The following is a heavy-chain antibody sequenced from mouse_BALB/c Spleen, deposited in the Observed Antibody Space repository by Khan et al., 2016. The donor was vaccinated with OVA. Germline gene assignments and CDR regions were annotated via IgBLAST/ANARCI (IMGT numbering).Heavy chain of an antibody. J-gene: IGHJ3*01. V-gene: IGHV9-3-1*01. CDR2: INTYTGEP. D-gene: IGHD2-1*01. CDR3: ARSNGNYWFAF. Sequence: QIQLVQSGPELKKPGETVKISCKASGYTLTNYGMNWVKQAPGKGLKWMGWINTYTGEPTYPEDFKRRIAFSLETSASTAYLQINNLKNEDTATXVCARSNGNYWFAFWGQGTLVTVSA. CDR1: GYTLTNYG.